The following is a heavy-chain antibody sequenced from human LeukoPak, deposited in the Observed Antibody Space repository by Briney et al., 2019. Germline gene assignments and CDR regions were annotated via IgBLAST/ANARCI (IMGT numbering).Heavy chain of an antibody. CDR2: ISAYNGNT. CDR1: GYTFITYY. J-gene: IGHJ5*02. CDR3: ARGTPRNPPDP. Sequence: GASVKVSCKASGYTFITYYMHWVRQAPGQGLEWMGWISAYNGNTNYAQKLQGRVTMTTDTSTSTAYMELRSLRSDDTAVYYCARGTPRNPPDPWGQGTLVTVSS. D-gene: IGHD1-14*01. V-gene: IGHV1-18*04.